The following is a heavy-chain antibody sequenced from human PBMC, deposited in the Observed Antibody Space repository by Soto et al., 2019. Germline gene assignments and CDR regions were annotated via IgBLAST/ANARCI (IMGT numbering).Heavy chain of an antibody. CDR1: GGSISSYY. CDR3: ARVPDR. J-gene: IGHJ5*02. D-gene: IGHD2-2*01. V-gene: IGHV4-59*12. Sequence: PSETLSLTCTVSGGSISSYYWSWIRQPPGKGLEWIGYFFYSGSTNYNPSLKSRVTISVDRSKNQFSLKLNSVTAADTAVYYCARVPDRWGQGTLVTVSS. CDR2: FFYSGST.